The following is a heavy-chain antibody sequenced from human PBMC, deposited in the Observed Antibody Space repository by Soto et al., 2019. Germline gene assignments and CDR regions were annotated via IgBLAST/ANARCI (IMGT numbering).Heavy chain of an antibody. D-gene: IGHD6-13*01. Sequence: LSLTCTVSGGSIRSGGYYWSWIRQHPGKGLEWIGYIYYSGSTYYNPSLKSRVTISVDTSKNQFSLKLSSVTAADTAVYYCASMVAAGWDFQHWGQGTLVTVSS. CDR1: GGSIRSGGYY. V-gene: IGHV4-31*03. CDR3: ASMVAAGWDFQH. CDR2: IYYSGST. J-gene: IGHJ1*01.